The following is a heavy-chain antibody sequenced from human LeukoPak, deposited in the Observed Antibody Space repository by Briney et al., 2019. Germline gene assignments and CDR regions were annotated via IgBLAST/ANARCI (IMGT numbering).Heavy chain of an antibody. CDR1: GFTFSSYS. Sequence: GGSLSLSCAASGFTFSSYSMSWVRQAPGKGLEWVSYISSSSSTIYYADSVKGRFTISRDNAKNSLYLQMNSLRAEDTAVYYCARDLWGSSTSLNWFDPWGQGTMVTVSS. CDR2: ISSSSSTI. V-gene: IGHV3-48*01. CDR3: ARDLWGSSTSLNWFDP. D-gene: IGHD2-2*01. J-gene: IGHJ5*01.